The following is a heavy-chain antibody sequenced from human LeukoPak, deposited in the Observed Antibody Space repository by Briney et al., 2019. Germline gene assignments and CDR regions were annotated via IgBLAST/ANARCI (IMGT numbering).Heavy chain of an antibody. D-gene: IGHD2-2*01. J-gene: IGHJ1*01. CDR3: ARADCSSTSCYEAESFQP. V-gene: IGHV4-34*01. Sequence: PSETLSLTCAVYGGSFSGYYWSWIRQPPGKGLEWIGEINHSGSTNYNPSLKSRVTISVDTSKNQFSLKLSSVTAADTAVYYCARADCSSTSCYEAESFQPWGQGTLVTVSS. CDR1: GGSFSGYY. CDR2: INHSGST.